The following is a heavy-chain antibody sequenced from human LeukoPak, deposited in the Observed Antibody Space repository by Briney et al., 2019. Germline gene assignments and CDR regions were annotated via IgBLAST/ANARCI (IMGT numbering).Heavy chain of an antibody. D-gene: IGHD3-10*01. V-gene: IGHV3-23*01. CDR3: AKVPYSDYGSGRPPFMDV. Sequence: GGSLRLSCAASGFTFSNSAMSWVRQAPGKGLERVSTLSGSGITTYYADSVKGRFTISRDNSENTLYLQMNNLRAEDTAIHYCAKVPYSDYGSGRPPFMDVWGQGTTVAVSS. CDR2: LSGSGITT. J-gene: IGHJ6*02. CDR1: GFTFSNSA.